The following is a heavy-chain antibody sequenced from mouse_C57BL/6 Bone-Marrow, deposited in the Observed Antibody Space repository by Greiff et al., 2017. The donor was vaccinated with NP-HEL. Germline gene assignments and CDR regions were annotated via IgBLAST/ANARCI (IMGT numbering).Heavy chain of an antibody. V-gene: IGHV1-15*01. CDR1: GYTFTDYE. Sequence: VQLQQSGAELVRPGASVTLSCKASGYTFTDYEMHWVKQTPVHGLEWIGAIDPETGGTAYNQKFKGKAILTADKSSSTAYMELRSLTSEDSAVYYCTRSWKFLFAYWGQGTLVTVSA. CDR2: IDPETGGT. J-gene: IGHJ3*01. CDR3: TRSWKFLFAY.